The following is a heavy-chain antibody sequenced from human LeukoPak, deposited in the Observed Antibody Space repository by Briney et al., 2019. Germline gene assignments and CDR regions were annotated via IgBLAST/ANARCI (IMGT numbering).Heavy chain of an antibody. Sequence: GGSLRLSCAVSGLRFGSFWMSWVRQAPGKGLEWVANINQDGSEKYFVDSVRGRFTISRDNSKNSLHLQMNTLRAEDTAVYYCARERDGDFDYWGQGTLVTVSS. CDR3: ARERDGDFDY. CDR1: GLRFGSFW. V-gene: IGHV3-7*01. D-gene: IGHD5-24*01. J-gene: IGHJ4*02. CDR2: INQDGSEK.